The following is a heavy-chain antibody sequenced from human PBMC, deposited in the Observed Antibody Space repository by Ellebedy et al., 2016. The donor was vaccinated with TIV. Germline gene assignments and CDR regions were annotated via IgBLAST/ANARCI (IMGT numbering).Heavy chain of an antibody. Sequence: GESLKISXAASGFTFSSYWMHWVRQAPGKGLVWVSRINSDGSSTSYADSVKGRFTISRDNAKNTLYLQMNSLRAEDTAVYYCARGSDYYDSSGYYNAPFDYWGQGTLVTVSS. D-gene: IGHD3-22*01. V-gene: IGHV3-74*01. CDR2: INSDGSST. CDR3: ARGSDYYDSSGYYNAPFDY. J-gene: IGHJ4*02. CDR1: GFTFSSYW.